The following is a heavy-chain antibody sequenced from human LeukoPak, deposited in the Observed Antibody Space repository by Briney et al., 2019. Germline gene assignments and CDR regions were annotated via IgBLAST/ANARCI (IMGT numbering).Heavy chain of an antibody. V-gene: IGHV3-33*01. CDR3: AREDIWDTAMATGVFDY. D-gene: IGHD5-18*01. CDR1: GFTFSSYG. CDR2: IWYDGSNK. Sequence: GGSLRLSCAASGFTFSSYGMHWVRQAPGKGLEGVAVIWYDGSNKYYADSVKGRFTISRDNSKNTLYLQMHSLRAEDTAVYYCAREDIWDTAMATGVFDYWGQGTLVTVSS. J-gene: IGHJ4*02.